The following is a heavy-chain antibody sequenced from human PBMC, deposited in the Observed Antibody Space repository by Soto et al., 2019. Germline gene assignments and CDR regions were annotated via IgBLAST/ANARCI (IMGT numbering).Heavy chain of an antibody. D-gene: IGHD4-4*01. CDR2: ISGSGGST. Sequence: GGSLRLSCAASGFTFSSYAMSWVRQAPGKGLEWVSAISGSGGSTYYADSVKGRFTISRDNSKNTLYLQMNSLRAEDTAVYYCAKNVAYSNYYYYYYMDVWGKGTTVPVSS. V-gene: IGHV3-23*01. J-gene: IGHJ6*03. CDR3: AKNVAYSNYYYYYYMDV. CDR1: GFTFSSYA.